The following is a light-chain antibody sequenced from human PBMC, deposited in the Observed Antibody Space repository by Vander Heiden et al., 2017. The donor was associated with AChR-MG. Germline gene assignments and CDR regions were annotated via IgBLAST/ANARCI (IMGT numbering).Light chain of an antibody. CDR1: SRDVGGYNY. J-gene: IGLJ2*01. CDR2: DVS. CDR3: SSYTSSSPHVV. V-gene: IGLV2-14*01. Sequence: QSALTQPASVSGSPGQSIPISCTGTSRDVGGYNYVSWYQQHPGKAPKLMMYDVSNRPSGVSNRFSGSKSGNTASLTISGLQAEDEADYYCSSYTSSSPHVVFGGGTKLTVL.